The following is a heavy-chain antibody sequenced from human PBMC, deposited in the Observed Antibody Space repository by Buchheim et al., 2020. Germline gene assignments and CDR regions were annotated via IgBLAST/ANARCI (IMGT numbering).Heavy chain of an antibody. CDR3: AREYRDGYNY. V-gene: IGHV3-48*03. J-gene: IGHJ4*02. CDR1: GFTFSSYA. Sequence: EVQLLESGGGLVQPGGSLRLSCAASGFTFSSYAMSWVRQAPGKGLEWVSYISSGGSTIYYVDSVKGRFTISRDNAKNSLYLQMNSLRAEDTAVYYCAREYRDGYNYWGQGTL. D-gene: IGHD5-24*01. CDR2: ISSGGSTI.